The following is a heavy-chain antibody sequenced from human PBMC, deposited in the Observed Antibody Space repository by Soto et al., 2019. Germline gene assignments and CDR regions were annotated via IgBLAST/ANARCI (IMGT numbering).Heavy chain of an antibody. V-gene: IGHV3-33*01. CDR1: GFTFSSYG. J-gene: IGHJ6*02. CDR3: AREGDDFRGMDV. D-gene: IGHD3-3*01. Sequence: PGGSLRLSCAASGFTFSSYGMHWVRQAPGKGLEWVAVIWYDGSNKYYADSVKGRFTISRDNSKNTLYLQMNSLRAEDTAVYYCAREGDDFRGMDVWGQGTTVTVSS. CDR2: IWYDGSNK.